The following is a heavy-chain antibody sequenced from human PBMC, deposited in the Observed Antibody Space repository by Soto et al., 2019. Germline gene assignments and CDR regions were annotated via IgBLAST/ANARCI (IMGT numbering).Heavy chain of an antibody. CDR1: GFTFSSYA. D-gene: IGHD6-19*01. CDR3: ARRSSGWFFDY. CDR2: FSGSGGST. J-gene: IGHJ4*02. V-gene: IGHV3-23*01. Sequence: EVQLLESGGGLVQPGGSLRLSCAASGFTFSSYAMTWVRQAPGKGLEWVSIFSGSGGSTYYADSVKGRFTISRDNSKNTLYLQMNSLRAEDTAVYYCARRSSGWFFDYWGQGTLVTVSS.